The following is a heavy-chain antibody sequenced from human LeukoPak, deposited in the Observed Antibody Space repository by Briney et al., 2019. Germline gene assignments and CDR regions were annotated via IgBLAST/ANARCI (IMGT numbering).Heavy chain of an antibody. Sequence: GGSLRLSRAASGFTFSSYSMNWVRQAPGKGLEWVSSISSSSSFIYYADSVKGRFTISRDNAKNSLYLQMNSLRAEDTAVYYCVRDPPLGYCSSTSCPHLDYWGQGTLVTVSS. J-gene: IGHJ4*02. D-gene: IGHD2-2*01. CDR1: GFTFSSYS. V-gene: IGHV3-21*01. CDR2: ISSSSSFI. CDR3: VRDPPLGYCSSTSCPHLDY.